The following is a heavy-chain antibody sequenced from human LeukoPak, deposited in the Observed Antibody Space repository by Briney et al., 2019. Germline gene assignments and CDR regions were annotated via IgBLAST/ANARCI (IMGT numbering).Heavy chain of an antibody. CDR1: GGSISSGGYY. CDR3: ARGSQQLSPTKFDY. D-gene: IGHD6-13*01. J-gene: IGHJ4*02. V-gene: IGHV4-30-2*01. Sequence: SQTLSLTCAVSGGSISSGGYYWSWIRQPPGKGLEWIGEINHSGSTNYNPSLKSRVTISVDTSKNQFSLKLSSVTAADTAVYYCARGSQQLSPTKFDYWGQGTLVTVSS. CDR2: INHSGST.